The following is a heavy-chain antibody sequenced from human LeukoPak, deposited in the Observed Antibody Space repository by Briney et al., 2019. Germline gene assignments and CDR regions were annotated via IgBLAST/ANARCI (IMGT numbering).Heavy chain of an antibody. CDR1: GGSISSYY. D-gene: IGHD6-19*01. V-gene: IGHV4-34*01. Sequence: SETLSLTCTVSGGSISSYYWSWIRQPPGKGLEWIGEINHSGSTNYNPSLKSRVTISVDTSKNQFSLKLSSVTAADTAVYYCARGAQTVDTPVAGIDYWGQGTLVTVSS. CDR2: INHSGST. J-gene: IGHJ4*02. CDR3: ARGAQTVDTPVAGIDY.